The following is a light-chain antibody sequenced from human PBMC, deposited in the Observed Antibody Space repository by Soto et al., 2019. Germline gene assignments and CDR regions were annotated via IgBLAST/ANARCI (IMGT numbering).Light chain of an antibody. CDR1: QSINSW. CDR3: QQYNNYSPST. J-gene: IGKJ5*01. Sequence: DIQMTQSPSTLSASVGDRVTITCRASQSINSWLAWYQQKPGKAPKLLIYKASSLGSGVPSRFSGSGSGTEYTLTISSLQPDDFATYYCQQYNNYSPSTFGQGTRLEIK. V-gene: IGKV1-5*03. CDR2: KAS.